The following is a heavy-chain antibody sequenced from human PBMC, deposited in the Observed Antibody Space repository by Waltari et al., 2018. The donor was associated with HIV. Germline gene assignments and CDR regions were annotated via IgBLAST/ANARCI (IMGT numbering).Heavy chain of an antibody. J-gene: IGHJ6*02. V-gene: IGHV4-61*02. CDR2: IYTSGST. CDR3: ARAPPSPHYYYGMDV. CDR1: GGSISSGRYY. Sequence: QVQLQESGPGLVKPSQTLSLTCTVSGGSISSGRYYWSWIRQPAGKGLEWIGRIYTSGSTNYNPSLKSRVTISVDTSKNQFSLKLSSVTAADTAVYYCARAPPSPHYYYGMDVWGQGTTVTVSS.